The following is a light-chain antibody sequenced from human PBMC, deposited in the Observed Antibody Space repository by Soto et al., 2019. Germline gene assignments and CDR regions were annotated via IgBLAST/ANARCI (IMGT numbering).Light chain of an antibody. J-gene: IGLJ1*01. CDR3: SSYAGSNNYV. CDR1: SSDIGGYNY. Sequence: QSVLTQPPSASGSPGQSVTISCTRTSSDIGGYNYVSWYQQHPGKAPKAMIYEVTKRPSGVPDRFSGSKSGNTASLTVSGLQEEDEADYYCSSYAGSNNYVFGTGTKVTVL. V-gene: IGLV2-8*01. CDR2: EVT.